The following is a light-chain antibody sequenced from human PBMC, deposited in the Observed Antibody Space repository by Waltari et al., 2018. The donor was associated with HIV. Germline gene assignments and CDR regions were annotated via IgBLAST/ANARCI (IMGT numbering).Light chain of an antibody. J-gene: IGKJ2*01. Sequence: AIRMTQSPSSVSASTGDRVTITCRASQGISSYIAWYQQKPGKAPKLLIYGASTLQSGVPSRFSGSGSGTDFTLTISCLQSEDFATYYCQQFYSYPYTFGQGTKLEIK. CDR1: QGISSY. V-gene: IGKV1-8*01. CDR3: QQFYSYPYT. CDR2: GAS.